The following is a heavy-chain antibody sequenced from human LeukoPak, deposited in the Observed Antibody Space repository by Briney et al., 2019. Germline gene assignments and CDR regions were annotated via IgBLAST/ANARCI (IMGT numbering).Heavy chain of an antibody. CDR3: LTVVETTIAAFDI. V-gene: IGHV3-21*01. D-gene: IGHD1-26*01. CDR1: GFTFTSQW. CDR2: ISSSSSYI. Sequence: GGSLRLSCAASGFTFTSQWMTWVRQAPGKGLEWVSSISSSSSYIYYADSVKGRFTISRDNAKNSLYLQMNSLRVEDTAVYYCLTVVETTIAAFDIWGQGTMVTVSS. J-gene: IGHJ3*02.